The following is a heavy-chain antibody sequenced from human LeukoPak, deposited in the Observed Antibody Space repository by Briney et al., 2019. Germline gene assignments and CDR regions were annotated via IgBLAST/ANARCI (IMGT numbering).Heavy chain of an antibody. Sequence: ASVKVSCKASGYTFTDFHVHWLRQAPGQGLEWMGRVSPTSGGTKYAQKFQDRVTMTRDTSISTAYMELSSLRSDDTAIYYCSRTWGTEACRSTSCFQPDFDYWGQGSLVAVSS. CDR1: GYTFTDFH. J-gene: IGHJ4*02. CDR3: SRTWGTEACRSTSCFQPDFDY. CDR2: VSPTSGGT. D-gene: IGHD2-2*01. V-gene: IGHV1-2*06.